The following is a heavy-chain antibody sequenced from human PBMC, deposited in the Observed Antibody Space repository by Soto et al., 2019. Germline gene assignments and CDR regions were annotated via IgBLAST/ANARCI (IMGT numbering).Heavy chain of an antibody. CDR1: GGTFSSYA. Sequence: QVQLVQSGAEVKKPGSSVKVSCKASGGTFSSYAISWVRQAPGQGLEWMGGIIPIFGTANYAQKFQGRVTITADESTSTAYMKLSSLRSEDTTVYYCARDLKKDGYNSFDYWGQGTLVTVSS. D-gene: IGHD5-12*01. CDR3: ARDLKKDGYNSFDY. CDR2: IIPIFGTA. J-gene: IGHJ4*02. V-gene: IGHV1-69*01.